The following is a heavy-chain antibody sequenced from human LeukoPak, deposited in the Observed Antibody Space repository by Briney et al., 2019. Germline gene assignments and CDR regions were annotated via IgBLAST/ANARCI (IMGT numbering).Heavy chain of an antibody. Sequence: AGGSLRLSCAGSGFTFSRYAMSWIRQAPGKGLEWLSYINIGGTNTHYADSVKGRFTISRDNAKKSLYLEMNNLRAEDTAVYYCATDGAGFDTWGQGVLVTVSS. CDR2: INIGGTNT. J-gene: IGHJ5*02. CDR1: GFTFSRYA. V-gene: IGHV3-11*01. CDR3: ATDGAGFDT.